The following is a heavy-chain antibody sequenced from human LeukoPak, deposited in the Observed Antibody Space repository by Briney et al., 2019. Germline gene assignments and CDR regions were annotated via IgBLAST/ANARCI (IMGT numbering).Heavy chain of an antibody. CDR1: GFTFSSYS. CDR2: ISSSSSYI. D-gene: IGHD5-18*01. Sequence: GGSLRLSCAASGFTFSSYSMNWVRQAPGKGLEWVSSISSSSSYIYYADSVKGRFTISRDNAKNSLYLQMNSLRAEDTAVYYCARDPVGTGVDTAMVSSDYWGQGTLVTVSS. V-gene: IGHV3-21*01. CDR3: ARDPVGTGVDTAMVSSDY. J-gene: IGHJ4*02.